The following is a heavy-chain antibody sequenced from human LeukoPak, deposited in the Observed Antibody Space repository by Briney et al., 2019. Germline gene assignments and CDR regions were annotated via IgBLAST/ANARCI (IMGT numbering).Heavy chain of an antibody. D-gene: IGHD1-1*01. V-gene: IGHV4-34*01. CDR3: ARHVKTGQTGTKMGWFDP. CDR2: INHSGST. Sequence: SETLSLTCAVYGGSFSGYYWSWIRQPPGKGLEWIGEINHSGSTNYNPSLKSRVTISVDTSKKQFSLKLSSVTAADTAVYYCARHVKTGQTGTKMGWFDPGGKEPLVPVS. J-gene: IGHJ5*02. CDR1: GGSFSGYY.